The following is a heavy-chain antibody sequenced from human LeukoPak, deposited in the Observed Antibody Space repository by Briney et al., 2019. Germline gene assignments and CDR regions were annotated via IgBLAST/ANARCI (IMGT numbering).Heavy chain of an antibody. CDR2: IIPILGIA. V-gene: IGHV1-69*04. CDR1: GYTFTGYY. Sequence: SVKVSCKASGYTFTGYYMHWVRQAPGQGLEWMGRIIPILGIANYAQKFQGRVTITADKSTSTAYMELSSLRSEDTAVYYCARDRLAAAGYYYYGMDVWGQGTTVTVSS. J-gene: IGHJ6*02. D-gene: IGHD6-13*01. CDR3: ARDRLAAAGYYYYGMDV.